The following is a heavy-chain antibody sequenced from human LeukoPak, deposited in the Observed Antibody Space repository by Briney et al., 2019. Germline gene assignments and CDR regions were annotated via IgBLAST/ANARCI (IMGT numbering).Heavy chain of an antibody. CDR1: GFTFSSYG. CDR2: IWYDGSNK. CDR3: ARDLYADYVWGSFDY. Sequence: GRSLRLSCVASGFTFSSYGMHWVRQAPGKGLEWVAVIWYDGSNKYYADSVKGRFTISRDNSKNTLYLQMNSLRVEDTAVYYCARDLYADYVWGSFDYWGQGTLVTVSS. D-gene: IGHD3-16*01. J-gene: IGHJ4*02. V-gene: IGHV3-33*08.